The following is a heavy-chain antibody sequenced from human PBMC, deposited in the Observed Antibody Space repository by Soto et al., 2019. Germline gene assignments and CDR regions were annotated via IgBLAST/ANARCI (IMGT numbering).Heavy chain of an antibody. D-gene: IGHD1-26*01. CDR3: GKYSGIYPVYNGMNV. CDR2: ISGTSDAA. J-gene: IGHJ6*02. V-gene: IGHV3-23*01. Sequence: EVQLLESGGGLVQPGGSLRLSCAASGFPFSTSAMNWVRQAPGKGLEWVSIISGTSDAAYYAESVKGRFTSSRDNSKNTLYLQMNSLRAEDTAVYYCGKYSGIYPVYNGMNVWGQGTTVTVS. CDR1: GFPFSTSA.